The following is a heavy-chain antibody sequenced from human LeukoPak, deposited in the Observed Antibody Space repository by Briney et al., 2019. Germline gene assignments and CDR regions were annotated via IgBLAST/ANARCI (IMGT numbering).Heavy chain of an antibody. V-gene: IGHV3-33*01. Sequence: AGGSLRLSCAASGFTFSSYGMHWVRQAPGKGLEWVAVIWYDGSNKYYADSVKGRFTISRDNARNSLYLQMNSLRAEDTAVYYCARDLWQDSSGSEGYWGQGTLVTVSS. CDR1: GFTFSSYG. CDR2: IWYDGSNK. J-gene: IGHJ4*02. CDR3: ARDLWQDSSGSEGY. D-gene: IGHD3-22*01.